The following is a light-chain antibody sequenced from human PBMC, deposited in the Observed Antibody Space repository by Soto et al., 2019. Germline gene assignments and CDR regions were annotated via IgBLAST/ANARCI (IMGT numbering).Light chain of an antibody. CDR2: DVS. J-gene: IGLJ2*01. V-gene: IGLV2-14*01. CDR3: SSYTTSSTVV. CDR1: RRDVGGYNY. Sequence: QSVLTQPASVSGSPGQSIPFSCLGTRRDVGGYNYVSWYQQHPGKAPKLMIYDVSNRPSGVSNRFSGSKSGNTASLTISGLQAEDEADYYCSSYTTSSTVVFGGGTKLTVL.